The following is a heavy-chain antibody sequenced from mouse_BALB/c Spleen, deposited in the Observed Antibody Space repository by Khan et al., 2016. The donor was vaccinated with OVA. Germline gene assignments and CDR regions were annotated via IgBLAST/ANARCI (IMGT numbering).Heavy chain of an antibody. CDR1: GYSITSGYG. CDR3: ARTARIKY. V-gene: IGHV3-2*02. J-gene: IGHJ2*01. CDR2: ISYSGST. D-gene: IGHD1-2*01. Sequence: EVQLQESGPGLVKPSQSLSLTCTVTGYSITSGYGWNWIRQFPGNKLEWMGYISYSGSTNYNPSLKSRISITRDTSNHQFILQLNSVTTEDTATYYCARTARIKYWGQGTTLTVSS.